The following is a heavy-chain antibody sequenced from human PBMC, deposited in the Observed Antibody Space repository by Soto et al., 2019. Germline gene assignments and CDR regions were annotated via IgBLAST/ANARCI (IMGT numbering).Heavy chain of an antibody. CDR2: ISAYNGNT. CDR1: GYTFTSYG. CDR3: AREGYYDSSGYQYGMDV. Sequence: QVQLVQSGAEVKKPGASVKVSCKASGYTFTSYGISWVRQAPGQGLEWMGWISAYNGNTNYAQKLQGRVTMTTDTATSTAYMELRSLRSDDTAVYYCAREGYYDSSGYQYGMDVWGQGTTVTVSS. V-gene: IGHV1-18*01. J-gene: IGHJ6*02. D-gene: IGHD3-22*01.